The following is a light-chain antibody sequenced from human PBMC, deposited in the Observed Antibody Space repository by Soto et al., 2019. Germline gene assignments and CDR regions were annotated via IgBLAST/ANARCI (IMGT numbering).Light chain of an antibody. CDR1: SIDVGGYNY. CDR2: DVS. CDR3: RSYTSSSTVV. V-gene: IGLV2-14*03. Sequence: QSVLTQPASVSGSPGQSITISCTGTSIDVGGYNYVSWYQQHPGKAPKLMIYDVSNRPSGVSNRFSGSKSGNTASLTISGLQAEDEADYYCRSYTSSSTVVFGGGTKLTVL. J-gene: IGLJ2*01.